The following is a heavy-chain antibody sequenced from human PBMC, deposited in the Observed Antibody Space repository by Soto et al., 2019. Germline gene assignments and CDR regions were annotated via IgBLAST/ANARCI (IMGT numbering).Heavy chain of an antibody. CDR1: GGSISSSSYY. CDR3: ARHTPAISISDH. J-gene: IGHJ4*02. Sequence: QLQLQESGPGLVKPSETLSLTCTVSGGSISSSSYYWVWIRQPPGKGLEWIGSIYYSGSTYYNPSLKSRVTISVDTSKNRFYLKLSSVTAAATAVYYCARHTPAISISDHWGQGTLVTVSS. V-gene: IGHV4-39*01. D-gene: IGHD2-15*01. CDR2: IYYSGST.